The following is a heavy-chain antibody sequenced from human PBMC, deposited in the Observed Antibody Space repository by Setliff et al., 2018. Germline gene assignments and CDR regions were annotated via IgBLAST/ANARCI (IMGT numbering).Heavy chain of an antibody. Sequence: GAPRLSCAASGFTFRSYWMSWVRQAPGKGLEWVANIKQDGSEKYYVDSVKGRFTISRDNAKNSLYLQMNSLRAEDTAVYYCARDGGEYWGQGTLVTVSS. J-gene: IGHJ4*02. CDR1: GFTFRSYW. D-gene: IGHD3-16*01. CDR3: ARDGGEY. CDR2: IKQDGSEK. V-gene: IGHV3-7*01.